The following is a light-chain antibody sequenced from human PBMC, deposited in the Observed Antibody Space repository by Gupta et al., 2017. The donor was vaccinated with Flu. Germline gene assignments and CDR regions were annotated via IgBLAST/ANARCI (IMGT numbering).Light chain of an antibody. J-gene: IGLJ3*02. V-gene: IGLV10-54*04. Sequence: QAGLTQPPSVSKGLRQTATLTCTGNSNNVGHQGAAWLQQHQGHPPKLLSYRNNNRPSGISERFSASRSGNTASLTITGLQPEDEADYYCSAWDRSRNGGVFGGGTKLTVL. CDR1: SNNVGHQG. CDR2: RNN. CDR3: SAWDRSRNGGV.